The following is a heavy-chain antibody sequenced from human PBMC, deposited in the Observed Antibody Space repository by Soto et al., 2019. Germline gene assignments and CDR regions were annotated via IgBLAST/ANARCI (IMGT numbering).Heavy chain of an antibody. V-gene: IGHV1-46*02. CDR1: GYAFNAYR. D-gene: IGHD7-27*01. J-gene: IGHJ4*02. CDR3: ARDWALDY. CDR2: INPSGDTT. Sequence: ASPKVASTAAGYAFNAYRVHWVRQAPGQRLEWMGMINPSGDTTTYAQNFQGRVTMTRDTSTTTVYMELSGLRSEDTAVYYCARDWALDYWGQGTLVTVS.